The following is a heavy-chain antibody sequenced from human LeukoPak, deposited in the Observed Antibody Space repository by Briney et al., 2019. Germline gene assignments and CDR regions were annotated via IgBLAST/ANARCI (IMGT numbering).Heavy chain of an antibody. CDR1: GYSVSSNNAA. CDR2: TYYRSHWVY. D-gene: IGHD1-1*01. Sequence: SQTLSLTCAICGYSVSSNNAAWNWITQSPSRCLDWMGRTYYRSHWVYDYAGSVKGRITVNPDTSKNQFSLQLKSVIPEDTAVYYCARESVAERFDCWSQGSLVTVSS. J-gene: IGHJ4*02. V-gene: IGHV6-1*01. CDR3: ARESVAERFDC.